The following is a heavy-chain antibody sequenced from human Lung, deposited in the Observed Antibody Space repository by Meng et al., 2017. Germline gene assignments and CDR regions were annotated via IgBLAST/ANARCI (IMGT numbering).Heavy chain of an antibody. CDR3: ARGTPGRSYSDY. D-gene: IGHD3-10*01. Sequence: QVQPVQSGPEGKKPGASVKGSCKASDYTFPGYGVSWVRQAPGQGLEWMAWLGAHDGDTSHAPKFQGRVTVSADRPTATAYMELRSLRSDDTAVYYCARGTPGRSYSDYWGQGTLVTVSS. CDR2: LGAHDGDT. CDR1: DYTFPGYG. J-gene: IGHJ4*02. V-gene: IGHV1-18*01.